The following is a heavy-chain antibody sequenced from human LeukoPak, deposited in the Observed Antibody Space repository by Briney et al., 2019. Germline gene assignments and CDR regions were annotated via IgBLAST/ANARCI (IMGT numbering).Heavy chain of an antibody. V-gene: IGHV3-23*01. Sequence: GGSLRLSCAASGFTFSSYAMSWVRQAPGKGLEWVSAISGSGGSTYYADSGKGRFTISRDNSKNTLYLQVNSLRAEDTVVYYCAILQQWLGRDSFDYWGQGTLVTVSS. J-gene: IGHJ4*02. CDR1: GFTFSSYA. D-gene: IGHD6-19*01. CDR3: AILQQWLGRDSFDY. CDR2: ISGSGGST.